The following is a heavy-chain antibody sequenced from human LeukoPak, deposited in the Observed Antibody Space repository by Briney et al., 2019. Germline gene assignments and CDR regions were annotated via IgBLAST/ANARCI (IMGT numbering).Heavy chain of an antibody. V-gene: IGHV4-34*01. CDR3: ARDTPLQYYYYGMDV. Sequence: PSETLSLTCAVYGGSFSGYYWSWIRQPPGKGLEWIGEINHSGSTNYNPSLKSRVTISVDTSKNQFSLKLSSVTAADTAVYYCARDTPLQYYYYGMDVWGQGSTVTVSS. D-gene: IGHD5-24*01. CDR2: INHSGST. J-gene: IGHJ6*02. CDR1: GGSFSGYY.